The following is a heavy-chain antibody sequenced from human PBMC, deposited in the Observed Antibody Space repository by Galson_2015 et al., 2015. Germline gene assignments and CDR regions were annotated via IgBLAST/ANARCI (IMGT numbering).Heavy chain of an antibody. J-gene: IGHJ4*02. D-gene: IGHD1-26*01. V-gene: IGHV3-30-3*01. CDR2: ISYGGSNK. CDR3: ATDGSYYDY. CDR1: GFTFSSYA. Sequence: SLRLSCAASGFTFSSYAMHWVRQVPGKGLEWVAVISYGGSNKYYADSVKGRFTISRDNSKNTLYVQMNSLRAEDTAVYYCATDGSYYDYWGQGTLVTVSS.